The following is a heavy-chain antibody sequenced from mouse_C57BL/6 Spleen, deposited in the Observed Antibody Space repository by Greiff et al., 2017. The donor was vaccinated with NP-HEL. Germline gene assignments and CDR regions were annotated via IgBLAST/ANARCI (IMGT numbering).Heavy chain of an antibody. J-gene: IGHJ4*01. Sequence: EVHLVESGEGLVKSGGSLKLSCAASGFTFSSYAMSWVRQTPEKRLEWVAYISSGGDYIYYADTVKGRFTISRDNARNTLYLQMSSLKSEDTAMYYCTREGVGYYDYDGAMDYWGQGTSVTVSS. D-gene: IGHD2-4*01. V-gene: IGHV5-9-1*02. CDR2: ISSGGDYI. CDR1: GFTFSSYA. CDR3: TREGVGYYDYDGAMDY.